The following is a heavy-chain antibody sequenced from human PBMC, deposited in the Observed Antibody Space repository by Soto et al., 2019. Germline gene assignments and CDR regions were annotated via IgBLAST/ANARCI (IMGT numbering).Heavy chain of an antibody. CDR1: VASISGFY. Sequence: PSETLSLTCTFSVASISGFYWRWIRKSAGKGLEWIGRIYATGTTDYNPSLKSRVMMSVDTSKKQISLKLRSVTAADTAVYYCVMDGTKTLGDWFEPWGQGIEVTVS. CDR2: IYATGTT. J-gene: IGHJ5*02. D-gene: IGHD1-1*01. CDR3: VMDGTKTLGDWFEP. V-gene: IGHV4-4*07.